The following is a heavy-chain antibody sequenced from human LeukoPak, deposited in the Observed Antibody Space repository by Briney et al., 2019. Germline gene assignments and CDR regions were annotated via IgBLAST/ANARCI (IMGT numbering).Heavy chain of an antibody. CDR1: GFTFSSYV. Sequence: PGGSLRLSCAASGFTFSSYVTNWVRQAPGKGLEWVSGISGSGGGTYYADSVQGRFTISRDNSQNTLYLQMNSLRAEDTAVYYCAKGYSSGWYYSDSWGQGTLVTVSS. V-gene: IGHV3-23*01. CDR3: AKGYSSGWYYSDS. J-gene: IGHJ4*02. D-gene: IGHD6-19*01. CDR2: ISGSGGGT.